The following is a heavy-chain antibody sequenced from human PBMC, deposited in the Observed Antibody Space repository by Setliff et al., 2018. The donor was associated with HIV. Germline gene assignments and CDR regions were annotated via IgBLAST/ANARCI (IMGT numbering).Heavy chain of an antibody. CDR2: SSPNGNT. Sequence: ASVKVSCKASGYSFTKYEINWVRQAPGQGLEWLGWSSPNGNTKNHHKFEGRITMTTDTPTTTAFMELRSLTSDDTAVYFCAREPPSSNPTLQYAFDLWGQGTMVTVSS. V-gene: IGHV1-18*01. D-gene: IGHD4-4*01. J-gene: IGHJ3*01. CDR1: GYSFTKYE. CDR3: AREPPSSNPTLQYAFDL.